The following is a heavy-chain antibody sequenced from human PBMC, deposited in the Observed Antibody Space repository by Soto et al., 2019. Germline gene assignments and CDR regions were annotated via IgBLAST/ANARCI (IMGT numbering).Heavy chain of an antibody. V-gene: IGHV3-23*01. Sequence: PGGSLRLSCAASGFTFSSYAMSWVRQAPGKGLEWVSAISGSGGSTYYADSVKGRFTISRDNSKNTLYLQMNSLRAEDTAVYYCAKASEMATIMYYFDYWGQGTLVTVSS. CDR2: ISGSGGST. D-gene: IGHD5-12*01. CDR3: AKASEMATIMYYFDY. CDR1: GFTFSSYA. J-gene: IGHJ4*02.